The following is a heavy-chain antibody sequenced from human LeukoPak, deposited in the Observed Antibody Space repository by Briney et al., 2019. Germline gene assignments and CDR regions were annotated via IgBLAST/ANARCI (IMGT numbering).Heavy chain of an antibody. D-gene: IGHD3-22*01. V-gene: IGHV4-59*01. Sequence: PSETLSLTCTVSGVSISSYYWSWIRQPPGKGLEWIGYIYYSGSTNYNPSLKSRVTISVDTSKNQFSLKLSSVTAADTAVYYCAREGRDDSSGYYGLGLKYWGQGTLVTVSS. J-gene: IGHJ4*02. CDR3: AREGRDDSSGYYGLGLKY. CDR1: GVSISSYY. CDR2: IYYSGST.